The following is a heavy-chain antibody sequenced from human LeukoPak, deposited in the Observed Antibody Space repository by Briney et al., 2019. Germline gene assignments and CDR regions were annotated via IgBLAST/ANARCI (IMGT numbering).Heavy chain of an antibody. CDR1: GFTFSSYG. D-gene: IGHD2-2*02. CDR3: ARDHIVVVPAAIPVPHYYYYGMDV. CDR2: IWYDGSNK. Sequence: PGGSLRLSCAASGFTFSSYGMLWVRQAPGKGLEWVAVIWYDGSNKYYADSVKGRFTISRDNSKNTLYLQMNSLRAEDTAVYYCARDHIVVVPAAIPVPHYYYYGMDVWGQGTTVTVSS. J-gene: IGHJ6*02. V-gene: IGHV3-33*01.